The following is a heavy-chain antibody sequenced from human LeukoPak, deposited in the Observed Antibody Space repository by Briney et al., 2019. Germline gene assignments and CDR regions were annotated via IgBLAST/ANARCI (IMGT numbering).Heavy chain of an antibody. CDR3: AKELYDSSGYYYY. CDR1: GFTFSSYG. CDR2: IRYDGSNK. D-gene: IGHD3-22*01. J-gene: IGHJ4*02. V-gene: IGHV3-30*02. Sequence: GGSLRLSCAASGFTFSSYGMHWVRQAPGKGLEWVAFIRYDGSNKYYADSVKGRFTISRDNSKNTLYLQMNSLRAEDTAVYYCAKELYDSSGYYYYWGQGTLVTVSS.